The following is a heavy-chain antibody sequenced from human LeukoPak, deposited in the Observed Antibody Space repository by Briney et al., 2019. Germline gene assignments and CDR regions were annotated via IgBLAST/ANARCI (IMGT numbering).Heavy chain of an antibody. Sequence: KPSETLSLTCNVSGHSIRSAYSWGWIRQPPGKGLEWIVSTFHSGNTYYNPSLKSRVTISVDTSKNQFSLKLSSVTAADTAVYYCARESHLWFGELLWNWFDPWGQGTLVTVSS. CDR3: ARESHLWFGELLWNWFDP. J-gene: IGHJ5*02. CDR2: TFHSGNT. V-gene: IGHV4-38-2*02. D-gene: IGHD3-10*01. CDR1: GHSIRSAYS.